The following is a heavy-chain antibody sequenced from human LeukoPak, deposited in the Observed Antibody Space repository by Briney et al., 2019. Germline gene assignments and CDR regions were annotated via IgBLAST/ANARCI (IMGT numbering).Heavy chain of an antibody. Sequence: GRSLRLSRAASGFTFSTYGMHWVRQAPGRGLEWVAVISYDGSNKYYADSVKGRFTISRDNSKNTLYLQMNSLGAEDTAVYYCAKVFFSGSYYAASDYWGQGTLVTVSS. CDR1: GFTFSTYG. J-gene: IGHJ4*02. V-gene: IGHV3-30*18. CDR3: AKVFFSGSYYAASDY. CDR2: ISYDGSNK. D-gene: IGHD1-26*01.